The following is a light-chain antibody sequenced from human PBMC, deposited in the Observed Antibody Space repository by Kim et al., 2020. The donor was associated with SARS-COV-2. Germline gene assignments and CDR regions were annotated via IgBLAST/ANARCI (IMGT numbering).Light chain of an antibody. V-gene: IGKV3-20*01. Sequence: STGDRATLSCRTGQTISSSYLAWYQQKPGQAPRLLIYGAYNRATDIPDRFSGSGSGTDFTLTISRLEPDDFAVYYCKQFGSSPRYTFGQGTKLEIK. CDR2: GAY. J-gene: IGKJ2*01. CDR3: KQFGSSPRYT. CDR1: QTISSSY.